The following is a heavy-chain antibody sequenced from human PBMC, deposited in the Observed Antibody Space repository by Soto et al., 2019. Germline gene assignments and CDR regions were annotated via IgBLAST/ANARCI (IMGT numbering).Heavy chain of an antibody. Sequence: QVQLQESGPGLVKPSQTLSLTCTVSGGSISSGGYYWSWIRQHPGKGLEWIGYIYYSGSTYYNPSRKSRVTISVDTSKNQFSLKLSSVTAADTAVYYCARDEGRYCSGGSCYPYGMDVWGQGTTVTVSS. V-gene: IGHV4-31*03. CDR2: IYYSGST. CDR1: GGSISSGGYY. D-gene: IGHD2-15*01. CDR3: ARDEGRYCSGGSCYPYGMDV. J-gene: IGHJ6*02.